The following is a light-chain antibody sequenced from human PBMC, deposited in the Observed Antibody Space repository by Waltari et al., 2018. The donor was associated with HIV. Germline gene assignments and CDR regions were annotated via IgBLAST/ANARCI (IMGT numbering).Light chain of an antibody. CDR3: QQYARSPWT. CDR2: GAS. J-gene: IGKJ1*01. V-gene: IGKV3-20*01. Sequence: EIVLTQSPGTLSSSPGERATLSCRASQTVGNRDLAWYQQKPGQAPRLLIYGASTRAADIPDRFTGSGSGTDFTLTIDTLEPEDFAVYYCQQYARSPWTFGQGTKVEIK. CDR1: QTVGNRD.